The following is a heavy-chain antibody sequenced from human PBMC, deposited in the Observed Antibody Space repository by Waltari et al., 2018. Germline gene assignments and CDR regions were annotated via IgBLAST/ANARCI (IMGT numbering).Heavy chain of an antibody. CDR1: GYSFTSYW. Sequence: EVQLVQSGAEVKKPGESLKISCTGSGYSFTSYWIGWVRQMPGKGLEWMGIIYPGDSDTRYSPSFQGQVTISADKSISTAYLQWSSLKASDTAMYYCARSRGDYKDYYGMDVWGQGTTVTVSS. CDR2: IYPGDSDT. J-gene: IGHJ6*02. V-gene: IGHV5-51*01. CDR3: ARSRGDYKDYYGMDV. D-gene: IGHD4-17*01.